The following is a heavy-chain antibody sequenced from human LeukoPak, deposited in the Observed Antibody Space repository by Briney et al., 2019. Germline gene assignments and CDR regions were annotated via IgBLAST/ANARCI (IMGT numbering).Heavy chain of an antibody. Sequence: YPGGSLRLSCAASGFTFSNAWMSWVRQAPGKGLEWVGRIKSKTDGGTTDYAAPVKGRFTISRDDSKNTLYLQMNSLKTEDTAVYYCTTEYYYDSSGYYFDYWGQGTLVTVSS. V-gene: IGHV3-15*01. CDR3: TTEYYYDSSGYYFDY. CDR2: IKSKTDGGTT. J-gene: IGHJ4*02. D-gene: IGHD3-22*01. CDR1: GFTFSNAW.